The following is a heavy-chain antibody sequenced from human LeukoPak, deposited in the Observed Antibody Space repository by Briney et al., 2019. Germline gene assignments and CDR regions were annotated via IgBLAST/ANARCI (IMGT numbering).Heavy chain of an antibody. V-gene: IGHV5-51*01. J-gene: IGHJ4*02. CDR2: IHPGDSDT. Sequence: GESLKISRKGSGYKFNSYWIGWVRQMPGKGLEWMGIIHPGDSDTRYSPSFQGQVTISADKSISTAYLQWSSLKASDTAMYYCARQGEAAAGTAFDYWGQGTLVTVSS. D-gene: IGHD6-13*01. CDR1: GYKFNSYW. CDR3: ARQGEAAAGTAFDY.